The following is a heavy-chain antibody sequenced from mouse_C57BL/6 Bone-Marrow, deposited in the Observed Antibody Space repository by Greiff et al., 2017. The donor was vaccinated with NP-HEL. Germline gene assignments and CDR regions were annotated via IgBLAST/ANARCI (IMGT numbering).Heavy chain of an antibody. CDR2: IDPENGDT. CDR1: GFNIKDDY. D-gene: IGHD2-2*01. Sequence: VQLKESGAELVRPGASVKLSCTASGFNIKDDYMHWVKQRPEQGLEWIGWIDPENGDTEYASKFQGKATITADTSSNTAYLQLSSLTSEDTAVYYCISYGYYFDYWGQGTTLTVSS. V-gene: IGHV14-4*01. J-gene: IGHJ2*01. CDR3: ISYGYYFDY.